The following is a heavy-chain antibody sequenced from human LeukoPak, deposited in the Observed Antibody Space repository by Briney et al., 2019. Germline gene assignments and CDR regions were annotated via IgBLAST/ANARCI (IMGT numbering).Heavy chain of an antibody. CDR3: ARGGLTGTTEDYYYMDV. J-gene: IGHJ6*03. CDR2: INHSGRT. CDR1: GGSFSGYY. V-gene: IGHV4-34*01. D-gene: IGHD1-7*01. Sequence: SETLSLTCAVYGGSFSGYYWSWIRQPPGKGLEWIGEINHSGRTNYNPSLKSRVTISVDTSKNQFSLKLSSVTAADTAVYYCARGGLTGTTEDYYYMDVWGKGTTVTVSS.